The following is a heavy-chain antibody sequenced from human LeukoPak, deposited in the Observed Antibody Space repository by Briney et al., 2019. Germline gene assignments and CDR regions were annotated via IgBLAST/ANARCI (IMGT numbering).Heavy chain of an antibody. CDR3: VKSALNYGANCFDP. CDR1: GVTFSSFA. Sequence: GGSLRLSCSASGVTFSSFAMHWVRQAPGKGLDYISSISSNGDTTYYADSVKGRFTISRDNSKNTLYLLMSSLRAEDTAVYCCVKSALNYGANCFDPWGQGTLVTVSS. D-gene: IGHD4/OR15-4a*01. V-gene: IGHV3-64D*09. J-gene: IGHJ5*02. CDR2: ISSNGDTT.